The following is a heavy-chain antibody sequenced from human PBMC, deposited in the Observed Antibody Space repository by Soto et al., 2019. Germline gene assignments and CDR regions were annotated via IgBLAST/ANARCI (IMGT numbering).Heavy chain of an antibody. V-gene: IGHV4-39*01. CDR3: ARNSSSWYSWYYYYYDMDV. CDR1: GGSISSSSYY. Sequence: QLQLQESGPGLVKPSETLSLTCTVSGGSISSSSYYWGWIRQPPGKGLEWFGSIYYSGGTYYNPSIKSRVTIPVDTSKNQYSMKLSSVTAADTSVYYCARNSSSWYSWYYYYYDMDVWGQGTTVTVSS. D-gene: IGHD6-13*01. J-gene: IGHJ6*02. CDR2: IYYSGGT.